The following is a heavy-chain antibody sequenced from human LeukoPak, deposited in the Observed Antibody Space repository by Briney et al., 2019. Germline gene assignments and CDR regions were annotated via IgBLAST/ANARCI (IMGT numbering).Heavy chain of an antibody. Sequence: GGSLRLSCAASGFTFSSYAMSWVRQAPGKGLEWVSAISGSGGSTYYADSVKGRFTISRDNSKNTLYLQMNSLRAEDTAAYYCAKDDSSGWYGFDYWGQGTLVTVSS. J-gene: IGHJ4*02. CDR3: AKDDSSGWYGFDY. CDR1: GFTFSSYA. V-gene: IGHV3-23*01. CDR2: ISGSGGST. D-gene: IGHD6-19*01.